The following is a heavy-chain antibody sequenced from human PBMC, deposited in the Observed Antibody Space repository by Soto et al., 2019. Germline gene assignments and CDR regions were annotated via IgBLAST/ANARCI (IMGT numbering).Heavy chain of an antibody. D-gene: IGHD5-18*01. J-gene: IGHJ5*02. CDR1: VGSISSGDYY. CDR3: ASLKLGYSTFDP. CDR2: IYYSGST. Sequence: SETLSLTCTVSVGSISSGDYYCSWIRQPPGKGLEWIGYIYYSGSTYYNPSLKSRVTISVDTSKNQFSLKLSSVTAADTAVYYCASLKLGYSTFDPWGQGTLVTVSS. V-gene: IGHV4-30-4*01.